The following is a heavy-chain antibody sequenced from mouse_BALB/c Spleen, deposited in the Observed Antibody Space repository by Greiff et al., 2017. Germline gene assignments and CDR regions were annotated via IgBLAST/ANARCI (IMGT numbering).Heavy chain of an antibody. J-gene: IGHJ4*01. Sequence: LVKTGASVKISCKASGYSFTGYYMHWVKQSHGKSLEWIGYISCYNGATSYNQKFKGKATFTVDTSSSTAYMQLNSLTSEDSAVYYCASCYDLHAMDYWGQGTSVTVSS. D-gene: IGHD2-12*01. V-gene: IGHV1S34*01. CDR1: GYSFTGYY. CDR2: ISCYNGAT. CDR3: ASCYDLHAMDY.